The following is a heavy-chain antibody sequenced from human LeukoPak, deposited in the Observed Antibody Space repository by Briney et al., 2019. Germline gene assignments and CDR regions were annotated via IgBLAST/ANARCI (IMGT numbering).Heavy chain of an antibody. CDR3: ARVYYYDSSGYLGGMDV. V-gene: IGHV3-30-3*01. CDR1: GFTFSSYA. CDR2: ISYDGSNK. J-gene: IGHJ6*02. D-gene: IGHD3-22*01. Sequence: GGSLRLSRAASGFTFSSYAMHSVRQAPGKGLEWVAVISYDGSNKYYADSVKGRFTISRDNSKNTLYLQMSSLRAEDTAVYYCARVYYYDSSGYLGGMDVWGQGTTVTVSS.